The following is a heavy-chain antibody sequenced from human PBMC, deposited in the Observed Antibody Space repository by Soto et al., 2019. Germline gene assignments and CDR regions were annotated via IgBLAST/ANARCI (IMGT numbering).Heavy chain of an antibody. CDR2: ISHDGTNK. CDR1: GFTFSAYG. D-gene: IGHD2-21*02. Sequence: PGGSLRLSCTPSGFTFSAYGMHWVRQAPGKGLEWVAAISHDGTNKYYGDSVRGRFTISRDNSKNTLYLQMKTLRNEDTAVYYCAKESRSSAVTATRVYGMDVWGQGTTVTVSS. CDR3: AKESRSSAVTATRVYGMDV. J-gene: IGHJ6*02. V-gene: IGHV3-30*18.